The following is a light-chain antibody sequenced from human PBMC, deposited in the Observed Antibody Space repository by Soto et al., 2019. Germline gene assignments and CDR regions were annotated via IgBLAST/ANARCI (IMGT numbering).Light chain of an antibody. V-gene: IGKV3-11*01. CDR3: QHRFNWTWT. CDR1: QSVMRY. J-gene: IGKJ1*01. CDR2: DAS. Sequence: EIVLTQSPGTLSVSAGDRATLSCRASQSVMRYLAWYQQKPGQAPRLLIYDASYRATDTPARFSGSGSETDFTLTISSLQHEDFAVYDCQHRFNWTWTFGQGTKVDIK.